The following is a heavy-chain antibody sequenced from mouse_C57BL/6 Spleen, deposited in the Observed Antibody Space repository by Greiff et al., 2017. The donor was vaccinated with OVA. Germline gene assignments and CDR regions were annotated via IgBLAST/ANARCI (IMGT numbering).Heavy chain of an antibody. V-gene: IGHV7-3*01. CDR2: IRNKANGYKT. J-gene: IGHJ2*01. D-gene: IGHD1-1*01. CDR1: GFTFTDYY. CDR3: ARSPYSCGSSLDY. Sequence: EVQLVESGGGLVQPEGSLSLSCAASGFTFTDYYMSWVRQPPGTALEWLGFIRNKANGYKTEYSVSVKGRFTISRDNSQSILYLQRSALRAEDRATYYCARSPYSCGSSLDYWGQGTTLTVAS.